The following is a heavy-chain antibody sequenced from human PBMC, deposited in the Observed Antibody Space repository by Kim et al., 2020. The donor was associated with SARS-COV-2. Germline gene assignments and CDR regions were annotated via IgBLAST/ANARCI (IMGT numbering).Heavy chain of an antibody. D-gene: IGHD1-26*01. V-gene: IGHV3-23*01. CDR1: GFTFSNYA. CDR3: AKRRSDSGSYRY. CDR2: ISGNGDTT. Sequence: GGSLRLSCAASGFTFSNYAMSWVRQAPGKGLEWVSAISGNGDTTYYADSVKGRFTISRDNSKNTLYLQMNSMRAEDTAVYYCAKRRSDSGSYRYWVQGTLVTVSS. J-gene: IGHJ4*02.